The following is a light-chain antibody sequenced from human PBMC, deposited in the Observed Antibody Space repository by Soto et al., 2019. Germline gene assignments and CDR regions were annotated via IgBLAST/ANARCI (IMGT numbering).Light chain of an antibody. V-gene: IGKV3D-20*01. CDR1: QSLSSRY. CDR2: DAS. J-gene: IGKJ1*01. CDR3: QESPRT. Sequence: EIVLTQSPATLSLSPGERATLFCGASQSLSSRYLAWYQEKPGLAPRLLIYDASSRATGIPDKFSGSGSGTDFTLTISRLEPEDFAVYYCQESPRTFGQGTKVDIK.